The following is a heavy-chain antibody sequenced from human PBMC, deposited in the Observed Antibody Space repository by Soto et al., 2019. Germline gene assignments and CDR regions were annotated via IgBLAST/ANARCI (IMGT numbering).Heavy chain of an antibody. CDR1: GGSISSGDYY. CDR2: IYYSGST. Sequence: SETLSLTCTVSGGSISSGDYYWSWIRQPPGKGLEWIGYIYYSGSTYYNPSLKSRVTISVDTSKNQFSLKLSSVTAADTAVYYCARDSGGLGKGYWGQGTLVTVSS. V-gene: IGHV4-30-4*01. J-gene: IGHJ4*02. CDR3: ARDSGGLGKGY. D-gene: IGHD2-8*02.